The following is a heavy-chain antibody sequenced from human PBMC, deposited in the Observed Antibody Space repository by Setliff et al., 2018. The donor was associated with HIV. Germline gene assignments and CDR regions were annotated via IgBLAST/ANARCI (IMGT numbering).Heavy chain of an antibody. V-gene: IGHV4-4*02. Sequence: SETLSLTCAVSGDSVTTSSWWSWVRQSPGKGLEWIGEIYRSGSTNYNPSLKSRVTISLDKSKNQFSLKVNSVTAADTAVYYCTRRDNPVSGYYTDHAFDIWGQGTLVTVSS. CDR2: IYRSGST. J-gene: IGHJ3*02. D-gene: IGHD3-22*01. CDR1: GDSVTTSSW. CDR3: TRRDNPVSGYYTDHAFDI.